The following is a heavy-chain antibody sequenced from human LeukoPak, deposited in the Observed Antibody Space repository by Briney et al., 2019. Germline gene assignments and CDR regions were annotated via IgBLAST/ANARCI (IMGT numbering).Heavy chain of an antibody. D-gene: IGHD3-10*01. CDR1: GLAVSTSV. V-gene: IGHV3-23*01. J-gene: IGHJ4*02. CDR3: AKDQLWFGES. CDR2: IKDADAKP. Sequence: GGSLRLSCATSGLAVSTSVIYWFRQAPGKGLEWVSDIKDADAKPSYADSVKGRFTISRDNSKNTLYLQMNSLRAEDTAVYYCAKDQLWFGESWGQGTLVTVSS.